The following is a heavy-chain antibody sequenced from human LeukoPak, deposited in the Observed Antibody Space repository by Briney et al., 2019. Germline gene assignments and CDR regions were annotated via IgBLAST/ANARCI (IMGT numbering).Heavy chain of an antibody. CDR1: GFSLSTSGVG. J-gene: IGHJ4*02. CDR2: IYWDDDK. CDR3: SHIIYDVLIGSHTPFDY. V-gene: IGHV2-5*02. Sequence: SGPTPVNPTQTLTLTCTFSGFSLSTSGVGVGWIRQPPGKALEWLAVIYWDDDKRYSPSLKTRLTITKDTSKNQVVLTMTNMDPVDTATYYCSHIIYDVLIGSHTPFDYWGQGTLVTVSS. D-gene: IGHD3-9*01.